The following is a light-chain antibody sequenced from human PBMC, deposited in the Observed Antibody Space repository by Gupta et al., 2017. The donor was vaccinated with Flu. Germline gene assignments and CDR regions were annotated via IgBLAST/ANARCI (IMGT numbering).Light chain of an antibody. CDR2: EVS. CDR3: SSYAGSNSWV. CDR1: SSDVGAYHY. J-gene: IGLJ3*02. V-gene: IGLV2-8*01. Sequence: SVTISCTGTSSDVGAYHYVSWYQQHPGKAPIVMIYEVSKRTSDVPDRFSRSKSGNTASLTVSELQAEDEAQYYCSSYAGSNSWVFGGGTKLTVL.